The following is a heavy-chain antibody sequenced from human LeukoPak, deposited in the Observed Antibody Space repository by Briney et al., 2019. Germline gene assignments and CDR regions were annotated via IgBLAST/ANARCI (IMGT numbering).Heavy chain of an antibody. CDR3: ARHDSSGYYFY. CDR2: IYHSGST. V-gene: IGHV4-30-2*05. Sequence: KPSETLSLTCTVSGGSISSGGYYWSWIRQPPGKGLEWIGYIYHSGSTYYNPSLKSRVTISVDTSKNQFSLKLSSVTAADTAVYYCARHDSSGYYFYWGQGTLVTVSS. CDR1: GGSISSGGYY. J-gene: IGHJ4*02. D-gene: IGHD3-22*01.